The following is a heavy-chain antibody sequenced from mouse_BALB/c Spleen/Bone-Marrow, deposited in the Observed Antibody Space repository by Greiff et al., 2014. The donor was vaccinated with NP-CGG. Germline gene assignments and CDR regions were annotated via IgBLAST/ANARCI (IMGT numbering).Heavy chain of an antibody. V-gene: IGHV5-4*02. CDR3: TRDRGVQGYAMDY. D-gene: IGHD2-14*01. J-gene: IGHJ4*01. CDR2: ISDGGSYI. Sequence: DVHLVESGGGLVKPGGSLRLSCAASGFTFSDFYMYWVRQTPEKRLEWVATISDGGSYIYYPDSVKGRFTISRGDAKNNLYLQMSSLKSEDTAMYYCTRDRGVQGYAMDYWGQGTSVTASS. CDR1: GFTFSDFY.